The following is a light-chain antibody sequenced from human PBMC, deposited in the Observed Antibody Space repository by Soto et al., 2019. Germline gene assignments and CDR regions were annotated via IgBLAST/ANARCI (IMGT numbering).Light chain of an antibody. CDR1: QSISSN. CDR3: QQYANSRP. V-gene: IGKV3-15*01. J-gene: IGKJ1*01. CDR2: RTS. Sequence: EIVMTQSPATLSVSPGERATLSCRASQSISSNLAWYQQKPGQAPRLLMFRTSSRATGFPARFSGSGSGTDFTLTISDVQPEDFAVYFCQQYANSRPFGQGTKVDIK.